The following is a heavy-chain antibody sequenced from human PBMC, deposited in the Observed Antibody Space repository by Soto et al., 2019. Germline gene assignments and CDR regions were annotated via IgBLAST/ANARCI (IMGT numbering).Heavy chain of an antibody. J-gene: IGHJ6*03. CDR3: ARVAEYYYYYIDV. Sequence: SETLSLTCTVSGGSISSYYWSWIRQPPGKGLEWIGYIYYSGSTNYNPSLKSRVTISVDTSKNQFSLKLSSVTAADTAVYYCARVAEYYYYYIDVWGKGTTVTVSS. CDR1: GGSISSYY. CDR2: IYYSGST. V-gene: IGHV4-59*08.